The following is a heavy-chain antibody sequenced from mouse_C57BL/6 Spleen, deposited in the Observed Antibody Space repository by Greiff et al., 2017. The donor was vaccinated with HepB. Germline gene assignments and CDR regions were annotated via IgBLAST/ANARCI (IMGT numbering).Heavy chain of an antibody. CDR3: ARNAYDYDGRGFDY. V-gene: IGHV2-2*01. Sequence: QVHVKQSGPGLVQPSQSLSITCTVSGFSLTSYGVHWVRQSPGKGLEWLGVIWSGGSTDYNAAFISRLSISKDNSKSQVFFKMNSLQADDTAIYYCARNAYDYDGRGFDYWGQGTTLTVSS. J-gene: IGHJ2*01. D-gene: IGHD2-4*01. CDR1: GFSLTSYG. CDR2: IWSGGST.